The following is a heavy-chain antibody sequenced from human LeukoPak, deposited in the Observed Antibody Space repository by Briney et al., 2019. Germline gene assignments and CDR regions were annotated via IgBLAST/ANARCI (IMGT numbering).Heavy chain of an antibody. CDR3: ARGSSGQQLVPAAFDI. J-gene: IGHJ3*02. V-gene: IGHV1-18*01. D-gene: IGHD6-13*01. Sequence: GASVKVSCKASGYTFTSYGISWVRQAPGQGLEWMGWISAYNGNTNYAQKLQGRVTMTTDTSTSTAYMELRSLRSDDTAVYYCARGSSGQQLVPAAFDIWGQGTMVTVSS. CDR1: GYTFTSYG. CDR2: ISAYNGNT.